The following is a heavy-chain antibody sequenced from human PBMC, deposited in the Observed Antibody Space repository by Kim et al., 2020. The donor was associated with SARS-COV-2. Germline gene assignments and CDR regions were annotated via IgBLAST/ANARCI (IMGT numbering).Heavy chain of an antibody. V-gene: IGHV3-48*04. J-gene: IGHJ4*02. D-gene: IGHD2-21*01. CDR2: ITGGGVIM. CDR1: GFTFSTYP. Sequence: GESLKISCAASGFTFSTYPMNWVRQAPGRGLEWISYITGGGVIMYADSVKGRFTISRDNARNSLYLQMNSLRGEDTAMYYCARDAQGADGYNFWFDYWGQ. CDR3: ARDAQGADGYNFWFDY.